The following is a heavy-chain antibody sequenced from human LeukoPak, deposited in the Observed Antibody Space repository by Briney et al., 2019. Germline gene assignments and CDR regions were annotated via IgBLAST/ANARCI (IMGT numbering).Heavy chain of an antibody. CDR2: IYYSSST. V-gene: IGHV4-59*01. CDR3: ARDSSSVTVRSLDI. J-gene: IGHJ3*02. D-gene: IGHD6-6*01. CDR1: GGSISSYY. Sequence: SKALSLTCTVSGGSISSYYWSWIRQPPGEGLEWIGYIYYSSSTNYNPSLKSRVTISVDTSKNQFSLKLSSVTAADTAVYYCARDSSSVTVRSLDIWGQGTMVTVSS.